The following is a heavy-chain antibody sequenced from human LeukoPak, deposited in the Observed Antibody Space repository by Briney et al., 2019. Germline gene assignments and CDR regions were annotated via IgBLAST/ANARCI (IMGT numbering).Heavy chain of an antibody. Sequence: GGSLRLSCAASGFTFSSYAMSWVRQAPGKGLEWVSAISGSGGSTYYADSVKGRFTISRDNSKNTLYLQMNSLRAEDTAVYFCARDPGLRLDFWGQGTLLIVSS. CDR3: ARDPGLRLDF. CDR1: GFTFSSYA. CDR2: ISGSGGST. D-gene: IGHD3-16*01. J-gene: IGHJ4*02. V-gene: IGHV3-23*01.